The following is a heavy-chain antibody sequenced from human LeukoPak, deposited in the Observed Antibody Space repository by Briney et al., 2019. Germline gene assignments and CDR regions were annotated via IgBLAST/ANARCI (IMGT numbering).Heavy chain of an antibody. J-gene: IGHJ3*02. V-gene: IGHV1-8*01. CDR3: ARGNPGIDAFDI. Sequence: ASVKVSCKASGYTFSSYDINWVRQATGQGLEWMGWMDPNSGNTGYAQKFQGRVTMTRNTSISTAYMELSSLRSEDTAVYYCARGNPGIDAFDIWGQGTMVTVSS. D-gene: IGHD1-14*01. CDR1: GYTFSSYD. CDR2: MDPNSGNT.